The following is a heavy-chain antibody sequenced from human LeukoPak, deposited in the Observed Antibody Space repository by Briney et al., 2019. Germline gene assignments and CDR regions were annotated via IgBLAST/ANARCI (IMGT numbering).Heavy chain of an antibody. D-gene: IGHD6-19*01. V-gene: IGHV3-30*18. CDR3: AKDRIAVAIYYFDY. J-gene: IGHJ4*02. Sequence: GGSLRLSCAASGFTFSSYGMHWVRQAPGKGLEWVAVISYDGSNKYYAGSVKGRFTISRDNSKNTLYLQMNSLRAEDTAVYYCAKDRIAVAIYYFDYWGQGTLVTVSS. CDR1: GFTFSSYG. CDR2: ISYDGSNK.